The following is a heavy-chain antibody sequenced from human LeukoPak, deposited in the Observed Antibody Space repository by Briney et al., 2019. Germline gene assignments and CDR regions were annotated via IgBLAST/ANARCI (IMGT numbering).Heavy chain of an antibody. CDR3: ARGPPPHERTGFGEFFKYFCYYGMDV. Sequence: ASVKLSCKASAYTFTIYGINRERDATGQGLEWMGWTNPNSGNTSYAQKFQGRVTMTRNTSISTAYMELSSIRSEDTAVYYCARGPPPHERTGFGEFFKYFCYYGMDVWGQGTTVTVS. CDR2: TNPNSGNT. CDR1: AYTFTIYG. J-gene: IGHJ6*02. D-gene: IGHD3-10*01. V-gene: IGHV1-8*01.